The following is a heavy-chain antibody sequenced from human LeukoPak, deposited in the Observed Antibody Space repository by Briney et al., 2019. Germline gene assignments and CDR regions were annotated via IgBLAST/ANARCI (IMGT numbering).Heavy chain of an antibody. CDR3: ARDSYSSGWYGYHFDY. CDR1: GGSFSGYH. V-gene: IGHV4-34*01. Sequence: SETLSLTCAVYGGSFSGYHWSWIRQPPGKGLEWIGEINHSGSTNYNPSLKSRVTISVDTSKNQFSLKLSSVTAADTAVYYCARDSYSSGWYGYHFDYWGQGTLVTVSS. D-gene: IGHD6-19*01. J-gene: IGHJ4*02. CDR2: INHSGST.